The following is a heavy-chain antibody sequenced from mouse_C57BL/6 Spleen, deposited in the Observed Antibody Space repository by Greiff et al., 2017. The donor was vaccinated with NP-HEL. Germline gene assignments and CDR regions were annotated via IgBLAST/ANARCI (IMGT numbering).Heavy chain of an antibody. J-gene: IGHJ4*01. V-gene: IGHV5-17*01. Sequence: DVHLVESGGGLVKPGGSLKLSCAASGFTFSDYGMHWVRQAPEKGLEWVAYISSGSSTIYYADTVKGRFTISRDTAKNTLLLQMTSLRSEDTAMYYGAAMITRAMDYWGQGTSVPVSS. CDR3: AAMITRAMDY. CDR2: ISSGSSTI. D-gene: IGHD2-4*01. CDR1: GFTFSDYG.